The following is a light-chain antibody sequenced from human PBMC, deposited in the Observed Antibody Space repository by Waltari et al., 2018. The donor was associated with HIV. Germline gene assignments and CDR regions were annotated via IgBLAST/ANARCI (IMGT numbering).Light chain of an antibody. CDR3: SSYAGSSTWV. J-gene: IGLJ3*02. V-gene: IGLV2-8*01. CDR2: EVS. Sequence: QSARTQPPSASGSPGPPVTISYTGISSAAGDDTYVSLYHPSPGKATKFIIYEVSKRPSGVPDRFSAAKSGNTASLSVSGLQADDEAHYYCSSYAGSSTWVFGGGTKVTVL. CDR1: SSAAGDDTY.